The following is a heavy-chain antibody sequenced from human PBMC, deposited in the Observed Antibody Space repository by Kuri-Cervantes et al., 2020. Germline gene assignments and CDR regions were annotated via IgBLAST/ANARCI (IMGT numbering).Heavy chain of an antibody. CDR2: ISPYNGNT. CDR3: ARGADIVVVPATPDYYYYDLDV. J-gene: IGHJ6*02. V-gene: IGHV1-18*04. D-gene: IGHD2-2*01. Sequence: ASVKVSCKASGYTFTNYGVTWVRQAPGQGLEWMGWISPYNGNTNYAQKLQGRVTMTTDTSTRTANMELRGLRFDDTAVYYCARGADIVVVPATPDYYYYDLDVWGQGTTVTVSS. CDR1: GYTFTNYG.